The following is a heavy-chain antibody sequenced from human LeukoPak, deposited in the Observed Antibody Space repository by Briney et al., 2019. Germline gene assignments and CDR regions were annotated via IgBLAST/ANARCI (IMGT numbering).Heavy chain of an antibody. J-gene: IGHJ4*02. CDR3: ARGRIAVAGRDFDY. CDR2: ISYDGSNK. CDR1: GFTFSNAW. Sequence: GGSLRLSCAASGFTFSNAWMSWVRQAPGKGLEWVAVISYDGSNKYYADSVKGRFTISRDNSKNTLYLQMNSLRAEDTAVYYCARGRIAVAGRDFDYWGQGTLVTVSS. D-gene: IGHD6-19*01. V-gene: IGHV3-30-3*01.